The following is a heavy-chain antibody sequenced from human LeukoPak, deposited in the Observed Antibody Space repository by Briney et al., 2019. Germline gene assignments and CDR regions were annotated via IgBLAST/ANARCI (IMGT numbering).Heavy chain of an antibody. Sequence: ASVKVSCKASGYTFISYYMHWVQQAPGQGLGWMGIINPGGGSTSYAQKFQGRVTMTRDTSTSTVYMELSSLRSEDTAVYYCASDGYSSGWYVLDYWGQGTLVTVSS. CDR3: ASDGYSSGWYVLDY. V-gene: IGHV1-46*01. J-gene: IGHJ4*02. CDR1: GYTFISYY. D-gene: IGHD6-19*01. CDR2: INPGGGST.